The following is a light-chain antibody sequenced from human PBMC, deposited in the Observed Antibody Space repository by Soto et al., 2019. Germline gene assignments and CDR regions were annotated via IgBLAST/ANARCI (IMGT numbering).Light chain of an antibody. CDR1: QSISSW. J-gene: IGKJ1*01. CDR2: KAS. CDR3: QQGKT. Sequence: DIQMTQSPSTLSASVGDRVTITCRASQSISSWLAWYQQKPGKAPKLLIYKASSLESGVPSRFSGSGSGTEFTLTISSLKPDDFATYYCQQGKTFGQGTKVEIK. V-gene: IGKV1-5*03.